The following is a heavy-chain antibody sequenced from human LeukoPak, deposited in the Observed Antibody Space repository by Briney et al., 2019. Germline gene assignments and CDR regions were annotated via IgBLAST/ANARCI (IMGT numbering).Heavy chain of an antibody. CDR1: GGTFSSYA. Sequence: ASVKVSCKASGGTFSSYAISWVRQAPGQGLEWMGGIIPIFGTANYAQKFQGRVTITADESTSTAYMELSSLRSEDTAVYYCAREYFDYGGNPGFDYWGQGTLVTVSS. V-gene: IGHV1-69*13. J-gene: IGHJ4*02. CDR3: AREYFDYGGNPGFDY. D-gene: IGHD4-23*01. CDR2: IIPIFGTA.